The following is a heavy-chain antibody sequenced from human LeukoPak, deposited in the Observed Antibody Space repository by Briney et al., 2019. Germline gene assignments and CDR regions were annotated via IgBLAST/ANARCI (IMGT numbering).Heavy chain of an antibody. CDR2: IYYSGST. CDR1: GGSISSYY. J-gene: IGHJ3*02. Sequence: SETLSLTCTVSGGSISSYYWSWIRQPPGKGLEWIGYIYYSGSTNYNPSLKSRVTISVDTSKNQFSLKLSSVTAADTAVYYCARDYAFDIWGQGTMVTVSS. V-gene: IGHV4-59*01. CDR3: ARDYAFDI.